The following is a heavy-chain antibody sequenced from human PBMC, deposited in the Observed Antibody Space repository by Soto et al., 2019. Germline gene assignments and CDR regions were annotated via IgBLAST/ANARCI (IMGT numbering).Heavy chain of an antibody. D-gene: IGHD3-3*01. V-gene: IGHV3-74*01. J-gene: IGHJ4*02. CDR1: GFTFSRYW. CDR2: VKGDEITA. CDR3: ARGAEGAYYHDY. Sequence: DVQLVESGGGSVQPGGSLRLSCVASGFTFSRYWVHWVRQAPAKGLVWVSRVKGDEITATYADSVEGRFTISRDNAKKTVYLHMNSLRADDTAVYCCARGAEGAYYHDYWGQGTLVTVSS.